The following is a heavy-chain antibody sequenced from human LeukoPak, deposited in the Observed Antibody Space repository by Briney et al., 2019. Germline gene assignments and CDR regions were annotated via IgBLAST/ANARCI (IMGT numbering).Heavy chain of an antibody. V-gene: IGHV4-39*01. CDR3: ARGKGDYYDSSGLYYFDY. CDR2: IYYSGST. Sequence: SETLSLTCSVSGGSISSGSYYWGYIRQPPGTGLEWIGSIYYSGSTYYNPSLRSRVTISVDTSKNQFSLNLSSVTAADTAVYYCARGKGDYYDSSGLYYFDYWGQGTLVTVSS. D-gene: IGHD3-22*01. CDR1: GGSISSGSYY. J-gene: IGHJ4*02.